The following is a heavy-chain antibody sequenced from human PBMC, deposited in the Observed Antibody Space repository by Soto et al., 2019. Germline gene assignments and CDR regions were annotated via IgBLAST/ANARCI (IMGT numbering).Heavy chain of an antibody. CDR1: GGSFSGYY. Sequence: SETLSLTCAVYGGSFSGYYWSWIRQPPGKGLEWIGYIYYSGSTNYNPSLKSRVTISVDTSKNQFSLKLSSVTAADTAVYYCARGPLRRRGSSWRDHAFDILGQGTMVTVSS. CDR2: IYYSGST. D-gene: IGHD6-13*01. V-gene: IGHV4-59*01. CDR3: ARGPLRRRGSSWRDHAFDI. J-gene: IGHJ3*02.